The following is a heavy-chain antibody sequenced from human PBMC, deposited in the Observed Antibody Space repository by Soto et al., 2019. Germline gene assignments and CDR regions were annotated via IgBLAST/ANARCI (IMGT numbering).Heavy chain of an antibody. J-gene: IGHJ6*02. CDR3: ACIFSGGYGYGFYYYGMDV. CDR2: IYYSGST. Sequence: QLQLQESGPGLVKPSETLSLTCTVSGGSISSSSYYWGWIRQPPGKGLEWIGSIYYSGSTYYNPSLKSRATLSVDTSKNQLSLKLSSVTAADPAVYYCACIFSGGYGYGFYYYGMDVWGQGTTVTVSS. D-gene: IGHD5-18*01. V-gene: IGHV4-39*01. CDR1: GGSISSSSYY.